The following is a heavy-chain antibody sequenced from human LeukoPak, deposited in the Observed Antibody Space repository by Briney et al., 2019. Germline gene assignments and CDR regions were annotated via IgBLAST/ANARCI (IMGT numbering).Heavy chain of an antibody. CDR1: GYTLTELS. V-gene: IGHV1-24*01. Sequence: GASVKVSCKVSGYTLTELSMHWVRQAPGKGLEWMGGFDPEDGETIYAQKFQGRVTMTEDTSTDTAYMELGSLRSEDTAVYYCATVGLRFLEEEDDYWGQGTLVTVSS. CDR3: ATVGLRFLEEEDDY. CDR2: FDPEDGET. J-gene: IGHJ4*02. D-gene: IGHD3-3*01.